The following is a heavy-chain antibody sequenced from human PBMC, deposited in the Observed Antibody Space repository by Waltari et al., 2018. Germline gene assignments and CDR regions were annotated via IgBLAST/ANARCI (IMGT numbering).Heavy chain of an antibody. CDR1: GYTFTGYY. CDR2: SNPDTGGT. J-gene: IGHJ5*02. D-gene: IGHD3-16*01. Sequence: QVQVVQSGAEVKKPGASVKVSCKTSGYTFTGYYIHWVRQAPGQGLAWMGWSNPDTGGTNYGQKFQGRVSMTRDTSISTAYMELSSLKSDDTAIYYCTRWTFALGFDPWGQGTLVTVSS. CDR3: TRWTFALGFDP. V-gene: IGHV1-2*02.